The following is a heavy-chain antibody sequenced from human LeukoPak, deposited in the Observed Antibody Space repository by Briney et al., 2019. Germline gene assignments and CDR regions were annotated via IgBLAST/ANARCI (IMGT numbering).Heavy chain of an antibody. CDR1: GFTFSDYY. V-gene: IGHV3-11*06. D-gene: IGHD1-1*01. CDR2: ISSRTSDT. J-gene: IGHJ4*02. Sequence: GSLRLSCAASGFTFSDYYMSWIRQAPGKGLEWVSYISSRTSDTNYVDSVKGRFTISRDDAKSSLYLQMNRLRAEDTAVYYCTRVGSSGSVDYWGQGTLVTVSS. CDR3: TRVGSSGSVDY.